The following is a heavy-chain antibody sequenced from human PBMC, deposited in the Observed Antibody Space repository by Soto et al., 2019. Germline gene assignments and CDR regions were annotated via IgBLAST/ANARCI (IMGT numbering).Heavy chain of an antibody. D-gene: IGHD3-3*01. V-gene: IGHV3-73*01. CDR3: TGTIFGVVPFDY. J-gene: IGHJ4*02. CDR2: IRSKANSYAT. CDR1: GFTFSGSA. Sequence: PGGSLRLSCAASGFTFSGSAMHWVRQASGKGLEWVGRIRSKANSYATAYAASVKGRFTISRDDSKNTAYLQMNSLKTEDTAVYYCTGTIFGVVPFDYWGQGTLVTVSS.